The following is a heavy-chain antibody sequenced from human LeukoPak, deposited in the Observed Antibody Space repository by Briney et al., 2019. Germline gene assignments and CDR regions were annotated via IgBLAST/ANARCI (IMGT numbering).Heavy chain of an antibody. Sequence: SETLSLTCTVSGGSISSYYWSWIRQPPGKGLEWIGYIYYSGSTNYNPSLKSRVTISVDTSKNQFSLKLSSVTAADTVVYYCARSIEDYYDSSGYYYYFDYWGQGTLVTVSS. V-gene: IGHV4-59*08. J-gene: IGHJ4*02. CDR3: ARSIEDYYDSSGYYYYFDY. CDR1: GGSISSYY. D-gene: IGHD3-22*01. CDR2: IYYSGST.